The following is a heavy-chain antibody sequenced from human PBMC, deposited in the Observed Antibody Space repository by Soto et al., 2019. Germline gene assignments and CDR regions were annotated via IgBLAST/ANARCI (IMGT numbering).Heavy chain of an antibody. CDR1: GFTFSDYA. V-gene: IGHV3-23*01. Sequence: GGSLRLSCVASGFTFSDYAMAWVRQSPGKGLEWVSSISGSGGSTYYADSVKGRFTISRDNSKNTVFPQMNSLRAEDTAVYYCAKDHGMDVWGQGGTVTV. J-gene: IGHJ6*02. CDR2: ISGSGGST. CDR3: AKDHGMDV.